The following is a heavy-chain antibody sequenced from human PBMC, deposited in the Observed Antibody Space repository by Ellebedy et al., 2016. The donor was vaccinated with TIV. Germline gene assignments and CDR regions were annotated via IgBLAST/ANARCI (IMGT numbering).Heavy chain of an antibody. CDR1: GFTFSSYA. CDR3: VRDDIAVADGIFDL. Sequence: GESLKISCAASGFTFSSYAMSWVRQAPGKGLEWVSAISGNGGSTYYADSVKGRFTISRDNSKNTLYLQMNSLRAEDTAMYYCVRDDIAVADGIFDLWGQGTMVTVSS. CDR2: ISGNGGST. J-gene: IGHJ3*01. V-gene: IGHV3-23*01. D-gene: IGHD6-19*01.